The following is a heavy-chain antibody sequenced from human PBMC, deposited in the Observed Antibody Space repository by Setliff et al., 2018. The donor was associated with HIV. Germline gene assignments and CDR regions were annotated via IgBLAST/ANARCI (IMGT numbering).Heavy chain of an antibody. D-gene: IGHD2-15*01. CDR2: ISSSGTT. V-gene: IGHV4-4*09. CDR3: AREGWSDHYYYYMDV. Sequence: PSETLSLTCVVSDDSFSNYDWTWIRQSPGKALEWIGYISSSGTTNYNPSLQSRITMSVDTSKNQFSLKLNSVTAADTAVYYCAREGWSDHYYYYMDVWDKGTTVTVSS. J-gene: IGHJ6*03. CDR1: DDSFSNYD.